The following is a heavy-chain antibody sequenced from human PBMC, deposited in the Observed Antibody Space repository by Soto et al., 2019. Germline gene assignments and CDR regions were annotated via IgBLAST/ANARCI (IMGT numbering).Heavy chain of an antibody. CDR1: GYSFTSYW. Sequence: PGESLKISCKGSGYSFTSYWIGWVRQMPGKGLEWMGIIYPGDSDTRYSPSFQGQVTISADKSISTAYLQWSSLKASDTAIYYCAGLSPQIVVVPADIYYYYYGMDVWGQGTTVTVSS. J-gene: IGHJ6*02. V-gene: IGHV5-51*01. CDR3: AGLSPQIVVVPADIYYYYYGMDV. D-gene: IGHD2-2*01. CDR2: IYPGDSDT.